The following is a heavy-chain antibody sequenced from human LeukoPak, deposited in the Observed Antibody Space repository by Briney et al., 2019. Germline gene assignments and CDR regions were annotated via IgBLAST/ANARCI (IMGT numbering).Heavy chain of an antibody. CDR2: IYRSGIT. V-gene: IGHV4-38-2*01. Sequence: SETLSLTCVVSGYSISSGYHWGWIRQPPGKGLDWIGSIYRSGITYYNPSLKSRVTISVDTSKNQFSLKLSSVTAADTAVYYCARHNWTFDIWGEGTRVTASS. J-gene: IGHJ3*02. CDR3: ARHNWTFDI. D-gene: IGHD1-20*01. CDR1: GYSISSGYH.